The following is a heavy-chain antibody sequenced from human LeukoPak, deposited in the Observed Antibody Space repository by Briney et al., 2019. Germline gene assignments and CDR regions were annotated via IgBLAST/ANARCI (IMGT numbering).Heavy chain of an antibody. J-gene: IGHJ4*02. Sequence: GGSLRLSCAASGFTVSGNYMSWVRQAPGKGLEWVSIIYSGGGTYYADSVKGRFTISRDNSKNTLYLQMNSLRAEGTAVYYCARDQVPALANWGQGTLVTVSS. D-gene: IGHD5-18*01. CDR2: IYSGGGT. V-gene: IGHV3-66*01. CDR3: ARDQVPALAN. CDR1: GFTVSGNY.